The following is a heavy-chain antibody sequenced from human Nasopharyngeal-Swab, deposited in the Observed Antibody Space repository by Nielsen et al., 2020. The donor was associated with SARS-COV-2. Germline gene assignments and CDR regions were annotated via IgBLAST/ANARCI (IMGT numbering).Heavy chain of an antibody. CDR2: ISWNSGSI. CDR3: ARVRSYYDFLSGYEALDF. Sequence: SLKISCAASGFTFDDYAMHWVRQAPGKGLEWVSGISWNSGSIGYADSVKGRFTISRDNAKNSLYLQMNSLRAEDTALYYCARVRSYYDFLSGYEALDFWGQGTLVTVSS. J-gene: IGHJ4*02. D-gene: IGHD3-3*01. CDR1: GFTFDDYA. V-gene: IGHV3-9*01.